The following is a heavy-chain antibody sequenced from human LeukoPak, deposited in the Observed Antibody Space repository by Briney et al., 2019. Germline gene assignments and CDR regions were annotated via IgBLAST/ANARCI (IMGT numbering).Heavy chain of an antibody. CDR3: ARDGILQYPNWFDP. CDR2: IYTSGST. J-gene: IGHJ5*02. Sequence: SETLSLTCTVSGGSISSGSYYWSWIRQPAGKGLEWIGRIYTSGSTNYNPSLKSRVTISVDTSKNQFSLKLSSVTAADTAVYYCARDGILQYPNWFDPWGQGTLVTVSS. CDR1: GGSISSGSYY. D-gene: IGHD4-11*01. V-gene: IGHV4-61*02.